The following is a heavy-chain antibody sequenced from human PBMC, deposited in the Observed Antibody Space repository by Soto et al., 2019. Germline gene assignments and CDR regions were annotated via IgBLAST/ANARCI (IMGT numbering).Heavy chain of an antibody. J-gene: IGHJ5*02. D-gene: IGHD3-10*01. CDR3: ARGSRGGYGSGSYNWFDP. Sequence: ASVKVSCKASGYTFTSYAMHWVRQAPGQRLEWMGWINAGSGNTKYSQKFQGRVTITRDTSASTAYMELSSLRSEDTAVYYCARGSRGGYGSGSYNWFDPWGQGTLVTVSS. CDR1: GYTFTSYA. V-gene: IGHV1-3*01. CDR2: INAGSGNT.